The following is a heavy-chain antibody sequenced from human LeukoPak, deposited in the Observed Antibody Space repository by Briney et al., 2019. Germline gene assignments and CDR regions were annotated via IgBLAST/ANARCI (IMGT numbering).Heavy chain of an antibody. Sequence: PGGSLRLSCAASGFTFSSYAMHWVRQAPGKGLEWVAVISYDGSNKYYADSVKGRFTISRDNSKNTLYLQMNSLRAEDTAVYYCARAQRSPYYDFWIGWFDPWGQGTLVTVSS. V-gene: IGHV3-30-3*01. CDR3: ARAQRSPYYDFWIGWFDP. J-gene: IGHJ5*02. D-gene: IGHD3-3*01. CDR1: GFTFSSYA. CDR2: ISYDGSNK.